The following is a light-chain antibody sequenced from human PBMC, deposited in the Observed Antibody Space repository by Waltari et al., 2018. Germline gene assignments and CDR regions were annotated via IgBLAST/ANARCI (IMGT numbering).Light chain of an antibody. CDR3: QQYDISPLT. J-gene: IGKJ4*01. CDR2: DTS. Sequence: EIVLTQSPGTLSLSPGERATLPRRASQTVRATYLAWYQQKPGQAPTLVIHDTSSRATGIPDRFSGSGSGTDFSLTISSLEPEDFAVYYCQQYDISPLTFGGGTKVETK. V-gene: IGKV3-20*01. CDR1: QTVRATY.